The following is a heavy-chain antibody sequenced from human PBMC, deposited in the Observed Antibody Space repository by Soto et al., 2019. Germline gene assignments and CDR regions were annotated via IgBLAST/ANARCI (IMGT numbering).Heavy chain of an antibody. J-gene: IGHJ5*02. CDR2: IIPILGIA. CDR3: ARDRDDYGEYAWFDP. CDR1: GGTFSSYT. V-gene: IGHV1-69*04. D-gene: IGHD4-17*01. Sequence: SVKVSCKASGGTFSSYTISWVRQAPGQGLEWMGRIIPILGIANYAQKFQGRVTITADKSTSTAYMELSSLRSEDTAVYYCARDRDDYGEYAWFDPWGQGTLVTVSS.